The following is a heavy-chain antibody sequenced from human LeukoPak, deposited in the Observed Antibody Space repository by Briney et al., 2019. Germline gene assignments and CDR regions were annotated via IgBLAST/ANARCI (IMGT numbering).Heavy chain of an antibody. CDR1: GGSISSYY. J-gene: IGHJ3*02. CDR3: ARHEGYSYGYGMIAFDI. CDR2: IYYSGST. D-gene: IGHD5-18*01. V-gene: IGHV4-59*08. Sequence: PSETLSLTCTVSGGSISSYYWGWIRQPPGKGLEWIGYIYYSGSTNYNPSLKSRVTISVDTSKNQFSLKLSSVTAADTAVYYCARHEGYSYGYGMIAFDIWGQGTMVTVSS.